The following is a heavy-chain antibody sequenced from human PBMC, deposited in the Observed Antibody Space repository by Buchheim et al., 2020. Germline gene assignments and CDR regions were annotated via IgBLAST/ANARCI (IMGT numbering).Heavy chain of an antibody. CDR2: INPNSGDT. J-gene: IGHJ5*02. Sequence: QVQLVQSGAEVKKPGASVRVSCQASGYTFTGYHVHWVRQAPGQGLEWMGRINPNSGDTNYAQKFQGRVTMTRDTSISTSFLELRSLASDDTAVYYCATDEGRSGSNTFDPWGQGT. D-gene: IGHD6-19*01. CDR1: GYTFTGYH. CDR3: ATDEGRSGSNTFDP. V-gene: IGHV1-2*06.